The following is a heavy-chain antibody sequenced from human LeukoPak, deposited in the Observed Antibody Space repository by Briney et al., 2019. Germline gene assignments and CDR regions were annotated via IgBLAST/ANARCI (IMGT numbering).Heavy chain of an antibody. Sequence: GGSLRLSCAASGFTFSSYAMSWVRQAPGKGLXXXXXISGSGGSTYYADSVKGRFTISRDNSKNTLYLQMNSLRAEDTAVYYCAKDGRSYDYVWGFYYWGQGTLVTVSS. CDR1: GFTFSSYA. CDR2: ISGSGGST. V-gene: IGHV3-23*01. J-gene: IGHJ4*02. CDR3: AKDGRSYDYVWGFYY. D-gene: IGHD3-16*01.